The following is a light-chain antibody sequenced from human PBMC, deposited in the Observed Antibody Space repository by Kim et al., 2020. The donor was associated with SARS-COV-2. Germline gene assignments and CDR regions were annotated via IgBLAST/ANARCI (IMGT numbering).Light chain of an antibody. J-gene: IGLJ3*02. CDR1: SSEVGGSNY. V-gene: IGLV2-8*01. CDR2: EVT. Sequence: GHSVTISCTGTSSEVGGSNYAYWYQHHPGHAPRLMIYEVTKRPPGVPDRFSGSKSGTTASLTVSGLQAEDEADYYCNSYAGNNVLVFGGGTQLTVL. CDR3: NSYAGNNVLV.